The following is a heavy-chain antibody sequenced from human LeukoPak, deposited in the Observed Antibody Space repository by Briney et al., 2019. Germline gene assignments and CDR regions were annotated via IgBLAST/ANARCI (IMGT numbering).Heavy chain of an antibody. J-gene: IGHJ4*02. CDR2: IGSSSSSI. Sequence: GGSLRLSCAASGFAFSSYSFNWVRQTPGKGLEWVSYIGSSSSSIYYADSVKGRFTISRDNAKNTLYLQMNSLRAEDAAVYYCARDHIGGMFRLFDFWGRGTLVTVSS. V-gene: IGHV3-21*05. CDR1: GFAFSSYS. D-gene: IGHD3-10*02. CDR3: ARDHIGGMFRLFDF.